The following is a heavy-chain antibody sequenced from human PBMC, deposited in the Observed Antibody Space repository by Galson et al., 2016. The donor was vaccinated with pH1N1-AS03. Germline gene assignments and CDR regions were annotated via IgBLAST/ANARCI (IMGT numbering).Heavy chain of an antibody. J-gene: IGHJ4*02. Sequence: LRLSCAASGFSFSSYTMSWVRQAPGKGLEWVSGISASGGTTYYADSVKGRFTISRDNSMDTLDLQMSSLRDEDTAVYYCVKEGLAAATFDDWGQGTLVIVSS. CDR1: GFSFSSYT. CDR3: VKEGLAAATFDD. D-gene: IGHD6-13*01. V-gene: IGHV3-23*01. CDR2: ISASGGTT.